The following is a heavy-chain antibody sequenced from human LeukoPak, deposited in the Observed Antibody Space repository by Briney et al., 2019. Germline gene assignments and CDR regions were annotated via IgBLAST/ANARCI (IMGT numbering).Heavy chain of an antibody. Sequence: GGSLRLSCAASGFTFNSYWMHWVPQAPGKGLVWVSRINSDGSSTNYADSVKGRFTISRDNAKNTLYLQMNSLRAEDTAVYYCARGGYSSSWTWGQGTLVTVSS. V-gene: IGHV3-74*01. J-gene: IGHJ5*02. CDR2: INSDGSST. CDR3: ARGGYSSSWT. D-gene: IGHD6-13*01. CDR1: GFTFNSYW.